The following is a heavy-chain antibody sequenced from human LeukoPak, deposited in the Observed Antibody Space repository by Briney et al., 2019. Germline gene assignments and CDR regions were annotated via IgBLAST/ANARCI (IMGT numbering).Heavy chain of an antibody. V-gene: IGHV1-8*01. CDR3: ARHRRSNNWFDP. CDR2: MNPNSGNT. Sequence: ASVKASCKASGYTFTSYDINWVRQATGQGLEWMGWMNPNSGNTGYAQKFQGRVTMTRNTSISTAYMELSSLRSEDTAVYYCARHRRSNNWFDPWGQGTLVTVSS. D-gene: IGHD1-14*01. J-gene: IGHJ5*02. CDR1: GYTFTSYD.